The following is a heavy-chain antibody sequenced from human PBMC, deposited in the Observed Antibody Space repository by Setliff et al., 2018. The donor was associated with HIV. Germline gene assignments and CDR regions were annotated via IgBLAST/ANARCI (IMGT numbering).Heavy chain of an antibody. J-gene: IGHJ5*02. D-gene: IGHD5-12*01. V-gene: IGHV4-39*01. CDR3: ARPQSGVGGGAWFDP. CDR1: GGSITTGTYY. CDR2: MIYGGGT. Sequence: SETLSLTCTVFGGSITTGTYYWGWIRQSPGKGLEWIGSMIYGGGTFYSLSLKSRISIYIDPSKNEISLKLMSVTAADSGVYYCARPQSGVGGGAWFDPWGQGTLVTVSS.